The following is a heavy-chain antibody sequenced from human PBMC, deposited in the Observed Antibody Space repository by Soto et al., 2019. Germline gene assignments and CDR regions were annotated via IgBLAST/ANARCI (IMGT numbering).Heavy chain of an antibody. CDR1: GYTFTSYY. V-gene: IGHV1-46*03. J-gene: IGHJ6*03. CDR3: ARDLGAAPDKNYYYYMDV. D-gene: IGHD2-15*01. Sequence: ASVKVSCKASGYTFTSYYMHWVRQAPGQGLEWMGIINPSGGSTSYAQKFQGRVTMTRDTSTSTVYMELSSLRSEDTAVYYCARDLGAAPDKNYYYYMDVWGKGTTVTVSS. CDR2: INPSGGST.